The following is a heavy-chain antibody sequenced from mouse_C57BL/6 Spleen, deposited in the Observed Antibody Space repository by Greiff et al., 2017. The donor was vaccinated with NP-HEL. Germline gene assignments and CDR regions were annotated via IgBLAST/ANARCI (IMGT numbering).Heavy chain of an antibody. V-gene: IGHV1-82*01. Sequence: VQRVESGPELVKPGASVKISCKASGYAFSSSWMNWVKQRPGKGLEWIGRIYPGDGDTNYNGKFKGKATLTADKSSSTAYMQLSSLTSEDSAVYFCARRDYYGSGDYFDYWGQGTTLTVSS. D-gene: IGHD1-1*01. CDR3: ARRDYYGSGDYFDY. CDR2: IYPGDGDT. CDR1: GYAFSSSW. J-gene: IGHJ2*01.